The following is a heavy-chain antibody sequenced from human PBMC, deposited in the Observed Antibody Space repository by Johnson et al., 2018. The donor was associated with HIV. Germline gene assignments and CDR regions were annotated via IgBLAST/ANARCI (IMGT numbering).Heavy chain of an antibody. D-gene: IGHD6-19*01. CDR2: IYSGDNT. J-gene: IGHJ3*02. CDR3: AGGVAVAFDI. CDR1: GFTVSSNY. Sequence: EVQLVESGGGVVQPGRSLRLSCAASGFTVSSNYMSWVRQAPGKGLEWVSVIYSGDNTLYADSVKGRFIVSRDNSKNTLYVQMNSLRAEDTAVYYCAGGVAVAFDIWGPGTMVTVSS. V-gene: IGHV3-66*01.